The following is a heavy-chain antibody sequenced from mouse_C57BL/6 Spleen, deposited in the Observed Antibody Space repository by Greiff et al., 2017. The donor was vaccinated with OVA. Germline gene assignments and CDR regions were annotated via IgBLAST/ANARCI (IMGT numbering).Heavy chain of an antibody. Sequence: EVMLVESGEGLVKPGGSLKLSCAASGFTFSSYAMSWVRQTPEKRLEWVAYISSGGDYIYYADTVKGRFTISRDNARNTLYLQMSSLKSEDTAMYYCTRESSLTGTDYWGQVTTLTVSS. D-gene: IGHD4-1*01. J-gene: IGHJ2*01. CDR3: TRESSLTGTDY. CDR1: GFTFSSYA. V-gene: IGHV5-9-1*02. CDR2: ISSGGDYI.